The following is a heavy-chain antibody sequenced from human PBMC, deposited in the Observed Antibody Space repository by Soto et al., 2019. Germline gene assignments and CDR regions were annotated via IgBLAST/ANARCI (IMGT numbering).Heavy chain of an antibody. CDR2: IYYSGST. J-gene: IGHJ4*02. V-gene: IGHV4-59*01. CDR3: ARALYSSSWKTYYFDY. CDR1: GGSISSYY. D-gene: IGHD6-13*01. Sequence: SETLSLTCTVSGGSISSYYWSWIRQPPGKGLEWIGYIYYSGSTNYNPSLKSRVTISVDTSKNQFSLKLSSVTAADTAVYYCARALYSSSWKTYYFDYWGQGTLVTVSS.